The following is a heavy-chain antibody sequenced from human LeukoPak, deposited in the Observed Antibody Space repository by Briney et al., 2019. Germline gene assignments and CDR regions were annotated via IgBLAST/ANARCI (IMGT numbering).Heavy chain of an antibody. CDR3: ARGRIVVVTAIGLDY. CDR1: GGSFSGYY. D-gene: IGHD2-21*02. Sequence: SETLSLTCAVYGGSFSGYYWTWIRQPPGKGLEWIGEINHSGSTNYNPSLKSRVTISVDTSKNQFSLKLSSVTAADTAVYYCARGRIVVVTAIGLDYWGQGTLVTVSS. CDR2: INHSGST. V-gene: IGHV4-34*01. J-gene: IGHJ4*02.